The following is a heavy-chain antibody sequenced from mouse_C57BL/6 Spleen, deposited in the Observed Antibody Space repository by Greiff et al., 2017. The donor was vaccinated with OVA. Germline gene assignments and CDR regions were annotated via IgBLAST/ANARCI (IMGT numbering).Heavy chain of an antibody. J-gene: IGHJ1*03. CDR2: INPSNGGT. CDR3: ARGYYGSSYGHWYFDV. CDR1: GYTFTSYW. V-gene: IGHV1-53*01. Sequence: QVQLQQPGTELVKPGASVKLSCKASGYTFTSYWMHWVKQRPGQGLEWIGNINPSNGGTNYNEKFKSKATLTVDKSSSTAYMQLSSQASEYSAVYYCARGYYGSSYGHWYFDVWGTGTTVTVSS. D-gene: IGHD1-1*01.